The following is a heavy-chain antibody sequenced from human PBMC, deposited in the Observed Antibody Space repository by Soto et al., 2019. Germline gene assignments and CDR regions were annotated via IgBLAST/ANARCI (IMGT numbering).Heavy chain of an antibody. CDR2: ISAYNGNT. D-gene: IGHD3-9*01. V-gene: IGHV1-18*01. Sequence: ASVKVSCKASGYTFTSYGISWVRQAPGQGLEWMGWISAYNGNTNYAQKLQGRVTITADESTSTAYMELSSLRSEDTAVYYCARGQRYSGLGPAPYGMDVWGQGTTVTVSS. J-gene: IGHJ6*02. CDR3: ARGQRYSGLGPAPYGMDV. CDR1: GYTFTSYG.